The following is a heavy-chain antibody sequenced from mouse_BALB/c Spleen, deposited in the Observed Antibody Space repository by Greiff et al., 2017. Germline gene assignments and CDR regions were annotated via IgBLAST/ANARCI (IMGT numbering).Heavy chain of an antibody. J-gene: IGHJ4*01. CDR3: VRDELGDAMDY. D-gene: IGHD3-3*01. CDR1: GFSLTSYD. V-gene: IGHV2-9-2*01. CDR2: IWTGGGT. Sequence: VMLVESGPGLVAPSQSLSITCTVSGFSLTSYDISWIRQPPGKGLEWLGVIWTGGGTNYNSAFMSRLSISKDNSKSQVFLKMNSLQTDDTAIYYCVRDELGDAMDYWGQGTSVTVSS.